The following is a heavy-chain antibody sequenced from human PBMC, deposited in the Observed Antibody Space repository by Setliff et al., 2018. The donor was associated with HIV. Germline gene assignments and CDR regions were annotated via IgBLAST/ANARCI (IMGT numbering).Heavy chain of an antibody. D-gene: IGHD1-1*01. Sequence: PGGSLRLSCAASGFTFSSHWMSWVRQAPGKGLEWVANIKQDESEEWYADSVKGRFTISRDNTKNSLYLQINSPSAEDTAVYYCAREAYRLPWIDNWGQGTLVTVSS. J-gene: IGHJ4*02. CDR2: IKQDESEE. CDR1: GFTFSSHW. CDR3: AREAYRLPWIDN. V-gene: IGHV3-7*03.